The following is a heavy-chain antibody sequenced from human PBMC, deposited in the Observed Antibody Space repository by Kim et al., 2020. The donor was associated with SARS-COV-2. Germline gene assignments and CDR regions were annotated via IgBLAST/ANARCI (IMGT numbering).Heavy chain of an antibody. J-gene: IGHJ4*01. CDR1: GYTFTSYA. Sequence: ASVKVSCKASGYTFTSYAINWVRQAPGQGLEWMGRIIPSVGITSYAQKFQGRVTMTTDTSTSTAYMELSSLRSEDTAVYYCARAGVVHAACSGFYYWG. D-gene: IGHD3-3*01. CDR2: IIPSVGIT. CDR3: ARAGVVHAACSGFYY. V-gene: IGHV1-46*01.